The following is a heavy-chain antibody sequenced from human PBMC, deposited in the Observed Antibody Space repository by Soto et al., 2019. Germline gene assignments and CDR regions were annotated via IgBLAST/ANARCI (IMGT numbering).Heavy chain of an antibody. J-gene: IGHJ3*02. CDR3: AKFYCISIMWQVPAAKSTGGFEI. CDR1: GFTFSSYA. D-gene: IGHD2-2*01. Sequence: EPQLLESGGGVGHPGGSLRLSCAASGFTFSSYAMSWVRQAPGKGLEWVAAISGSGVSTYYADSVRGRSTISRDNSKKTVDLQMNSLRAEDTAVYYCAKFYCISIMWQVPAAKSTGGFEIWGQGTLVTVS. CDR2: ISGSGVST. V-gene: IGHV3-23*01.